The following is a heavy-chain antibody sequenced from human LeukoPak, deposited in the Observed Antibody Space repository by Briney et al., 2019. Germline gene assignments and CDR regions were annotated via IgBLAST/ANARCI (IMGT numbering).Heavy chain of an antibody. J-gene: IGHJ4*02. Sequence: GGSLRLSCAASGFTFSSYWMSWVRQAPGKGLEWVANIKQDGSEKYYVDSVKGRFTISRDNAKNSLYLQMNSLRAEDTAVYYCARVLIGVPYYGSGDYWGQGTLVTVSS. CDR3: ARVLIGVPYYGSGDY. CDR1: GFTFSSYW. V-gene: IGHV3-7*01. D-gene: IGHD3-10*01. CDR2: IKQDGSEK.